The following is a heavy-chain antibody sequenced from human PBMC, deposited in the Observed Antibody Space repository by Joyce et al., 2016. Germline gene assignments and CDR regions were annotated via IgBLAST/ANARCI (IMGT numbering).Heavy chain of an antibody. D-gene: IGHD4-17*01. CDR2: IYHSGST. J-gene: IGHJ4*02. CDR3: AREYDYGDSLLGY. Sequence: QVQLQESGPGLVKPSQTLSLTCTVSGGSISSGDYYWSWIRQPPGKGLEGIGHIYHSGSTYYNPSLKSPVTISVDTSKNQFSLKLSSATAADTAMYYCAREYDYGDSLLGYWGQGTLVTVSS. CDR1: GGSISSGDYY. V-gene: IGHV4-30-4*01.